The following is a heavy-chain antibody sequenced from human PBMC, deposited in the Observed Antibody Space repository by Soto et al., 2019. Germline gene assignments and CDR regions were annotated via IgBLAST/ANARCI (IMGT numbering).Heavy chain of an antibody. CDR1: GGSFSGYY. Sequence: SETLSLTCAVYGGSFSGYYWSWIRQPPGKGLEWIGEINHSGSTNYNPSLKSRVTISVDTSKNQFSLKLSSVTAADTAVYYCARGYLMNYYDSSGYQGYSGQGTLVTVSS. D-gene: IGHD3-22*01. CDR3: ARGYLMNYYDSSGYQGY. CDR2: INHSGST. J-gene: IGHJ4*02. V-gene: IGHV4-34*01.